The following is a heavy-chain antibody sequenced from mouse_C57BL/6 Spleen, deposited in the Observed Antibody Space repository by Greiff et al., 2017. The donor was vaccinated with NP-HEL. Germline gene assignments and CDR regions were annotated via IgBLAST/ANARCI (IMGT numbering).Heavy chain of an antibody. CDR3: ATHLGY. CDR1: GFSLTSSG. V-gene: IGHV2-3*01. CDR2: KWGDGST. Sequence: VMLVESGPGPVAPSQSLSIACTFPGFSLTSSGVSWVRPPPGKGLEWLGVKWGDGSTNYHSALISRLSISKDNSKSQVFLKLNSLQTDDTATYYCATHLGYWGQGTSVTVSS. J-gene: IGHJ4*01.